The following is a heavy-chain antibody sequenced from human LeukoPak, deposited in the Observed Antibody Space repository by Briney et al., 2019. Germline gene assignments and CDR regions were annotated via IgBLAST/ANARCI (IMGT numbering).Heavy chain of an antibody. CDR3: ARQTGSGLFILP. CDR2: IYYSGNT. V-gene: IGHV4-30-2*03. D-gene: IGHD3/OR15-3a*01. Sequence: RLGDYAMSWVRQAPGKGLEWIGSIYYSGNTYYNASLKSQVSISIDTSKNQFSLRLTSVTAADTADCARQTGSGLFILPGGQGTLVTVSS. CDR1: RLGDYA. J-gene: IGHJ4*02.